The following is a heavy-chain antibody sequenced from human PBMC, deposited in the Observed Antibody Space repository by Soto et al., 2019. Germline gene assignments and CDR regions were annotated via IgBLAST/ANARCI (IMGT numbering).Heavy chain of an antibody. CDR3: ARGRGDTAMSWYY. D-gene: IGHD5-18*01. CDR2: IYYSGST. Sequence: PSETLSLTCTVSGGSISSYYWSWIRQSPGKGLEWIGYIYYSGSTKYNPSLKSRVTISVDTSKNQFSLKLSSVTAADTAVYYCARGRGDTAMSWYYWGQGTLV. J-gene: IGHJ4*02. CDR1: GGSISSYY. V-gene: IGHV4-59*01.